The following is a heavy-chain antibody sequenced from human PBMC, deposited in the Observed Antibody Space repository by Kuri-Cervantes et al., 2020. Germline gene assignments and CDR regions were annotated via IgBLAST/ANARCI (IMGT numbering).Heavy chain of an antibody. D-gene: IGHD3-10*01. CDR1: GYSISSGYY. V-gene: IGHV4-38-2*02. Sequence: GSLRLSCTVSGYSISSGYYWGWIRQPPGKGLEWIGSIYRSGSTYYNPSLKSRVTISVDTSKNQFSLKLSSVTAADTAVYYCARDERSYGSGSYRADFDPWGQGTLVTVSS. CDR2: IYRSGST. J-gene: IGHJ5*02. CDR3: ARDERSYGSGSYRADFDP.